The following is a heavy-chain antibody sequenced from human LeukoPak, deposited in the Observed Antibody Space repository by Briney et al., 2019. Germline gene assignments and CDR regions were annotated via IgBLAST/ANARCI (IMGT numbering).Heavy chain of an antibody. CDR2: IDPNNGGT. D-gene: IGHD3-9*01. Sequence: ASVKVSCKASGYTFSGHYMHWVRQVPGQGLEWMGWIDPNNGGTKYAQKFQGRVTMTRDTSISTAYMELSRLRSDDTAVYYCARDGGLRYFDLYGMDVWGQGTTVTVSS. CDR1: GYTFSGHY. CDR3: ARDGGLRYFDLYGMDV. J-gene: IGHJ6*02. V-gene: IGHV1-2*02.